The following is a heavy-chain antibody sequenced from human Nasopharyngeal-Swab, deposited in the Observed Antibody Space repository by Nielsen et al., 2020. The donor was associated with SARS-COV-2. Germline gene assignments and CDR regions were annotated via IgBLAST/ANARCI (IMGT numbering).Heavy chain of an antibody. CDR2: ISSSGSTI. V-gene: IGHV3-48*03. D-gene: IGHD6-13*01. Sequence: GESLEVCWAVCGFVSSSYEMNWVRQAPGKGLGWVSYISSSGSTIYYADSVKGRFTISRDNAKNSLYLQMNSLRAEDTAVYYCARGGIAAAADYYYGMDVWGQGTTVTVSS. CDR1: GFVSSSYE. CDR3: ARGGIAAAADYYYGMDV. J-gene: IGHJ6*02.